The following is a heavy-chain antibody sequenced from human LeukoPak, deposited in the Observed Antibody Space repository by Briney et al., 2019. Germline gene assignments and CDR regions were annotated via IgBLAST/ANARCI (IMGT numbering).Heavy chain of an antibody. V-gene: IGHV3-23*01. D-gene: IGHD6-13*01. Sequence: GGSLRLSCAASGFTFSSYAMSWVRQAPGKGLEWVSALSTTGGSTYYADSVKGRFTISRDNSKNTLYLQMNSLRAEDTALYYCAKRIAAAGPYFDYWGQGTLVPVSS. CDR1: GFTFSSYA. CDR2: LSTTGGST. CDR3: AKRIAAAGPYFDY. J-gene: IGHJ4*02.